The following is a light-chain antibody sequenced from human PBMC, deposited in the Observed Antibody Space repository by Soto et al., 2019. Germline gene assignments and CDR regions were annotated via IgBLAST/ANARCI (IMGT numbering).Light chain of an antibody. CDR3: QQSYTVPLT. CDR2: AAS. CDR1: QSVSRF. J-gene: IGKJ5*01. Sequence: DLQMTQSPSSLSASVGDRITITCRASQSVSRFLNWYQQKPGKAPNLLIYAASNLQSGVPSRISGRGFGTEFTLTISSLQPEDFATYYCQQSYTVPLTFGQGTRLEIK. V-gene: IGKV1-39*01.